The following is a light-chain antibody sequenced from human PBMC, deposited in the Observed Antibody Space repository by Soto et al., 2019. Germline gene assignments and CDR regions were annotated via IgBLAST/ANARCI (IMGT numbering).Light chain of an antibody. Sequence: QSALTQPPSVSGSPGQSVTISCTGTSSDVGSYNRVSWYQQPPGTAPKLMIYEVSNRPSGVPDRFSGSKSGNTASLTISGLQPEDDADYFCNSYTSSNTYVFGTGTKVTVL. CDR2: EVS. V-gene: IGLV2-18*02. CDR1: SSDVGSYNR. J-gene: IGLJ1*01. CDR3: NSYTSSNTYV.